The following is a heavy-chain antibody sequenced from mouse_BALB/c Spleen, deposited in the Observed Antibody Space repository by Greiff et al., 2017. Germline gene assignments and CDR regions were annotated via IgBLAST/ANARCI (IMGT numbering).Heavy chain of an antibody. CDR1: GFNIKDFY. V-gene: IGHV14-1*02. CDR3: ARMAY. Sequence: VQLQQSGAELVRPGASVKLSCKASGFNIKDFYMHWVQQRPEEGLEWIGWIDPENGNTIYDPKVQGKTSITADTSSNTAYLQLSSLTSEDTAVYYCARMAYWGQGTLVTVSA. J-gene: IGHJ3*01. CDR2: IDPENGNT.